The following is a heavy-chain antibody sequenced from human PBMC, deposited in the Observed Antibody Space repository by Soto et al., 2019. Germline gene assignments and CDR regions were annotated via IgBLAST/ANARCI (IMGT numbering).Heavy chain of an antibody. CDR1: GGTFSSKYA. CDR2: IMPSFGTR. CDR3: APSTGFGGYYVV. Sequence: QMQLVQSGAEVKKPGSSVKVSCKASGGTFSSKYAISWVRQAPGQGLEWMGGIMPSFGTRDYAQRFQDRVTVTADTSTSTAYMALTSLTSHDTAVYHCAPSTGFGGYYVVWGQGTLVTVSS. D-gene: IGHD3-10*02. J-gene: IGHJ4*02. V-gene: IGHV1-69*06.